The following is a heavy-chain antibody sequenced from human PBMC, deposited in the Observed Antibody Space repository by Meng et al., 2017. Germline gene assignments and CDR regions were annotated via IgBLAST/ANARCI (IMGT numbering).Heavy chain of an antibody. V-gene: IGHV1-2*06. J-gene: IGHJ4*02. Sequence: VQVVESGAEVEKPGASVKVSCKASGYTFPDDWLHWVRRDPGQGLEWMGRINPKSGDTHYAQRFQGRVTMTGYSSISTAYMELSGLRSDDTALYSCSLDEDISAAVQLFGDYWGQGTLVTVSS. D-gene: IGHD6-13*01. CDR3: SLDEDISAAVQLFGDY. CDR2: INPKSGDT. CDR1: GYTFPDDW.